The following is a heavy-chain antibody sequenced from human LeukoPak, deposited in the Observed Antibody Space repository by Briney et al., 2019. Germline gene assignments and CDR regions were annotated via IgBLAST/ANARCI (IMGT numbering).Heavy chain of an antibody. V-gene: IGHV1-18*01. J-gene: IGHJ4*02. CDR1: GYTFTTYG. Sequence: ASVKVSCKTSGYTFTTYGILWVRQAPGQGLEWMGWISGYNGNTNFARKLQGRVTMTTDTSTSTAYMELRSLRSDDTAVYYCARSGRGTYYYFDLWGQGTLVTVSS. CDR2: ISGYNGNT. D-gene: IGHD1-26*01. CDR3: ARSGRGTYYYFDL.